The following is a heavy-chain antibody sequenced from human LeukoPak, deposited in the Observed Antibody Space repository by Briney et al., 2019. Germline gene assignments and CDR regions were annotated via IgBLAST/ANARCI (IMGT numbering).Heavy chain of an antibody. CDR3: ARGPYYYGSGRQSNWFDP. CDR2: IDPGGGST. CDR1: GYTFSSYY. J-gene: IGHJ5*02. D-gene: IGHD3-10*01. Sequence: ASVKVSCKASGYTFSSYYMHWVRQAPGQGLEWMGIIDPGGGSTSYTQKFQGRVTMTKDTSTSTVYMELRSLRSEDTAVYYCARGPYYYGSGRQSNWFDPWGQGTLVTVSS. V-gene: IGHV1-46*01.